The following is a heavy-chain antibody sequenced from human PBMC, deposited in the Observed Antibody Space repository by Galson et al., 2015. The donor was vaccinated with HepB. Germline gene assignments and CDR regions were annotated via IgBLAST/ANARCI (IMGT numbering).Heavy chain of an antibody. Sequence: SLRLSCAASGFTFSSYAMSWVRQAPGKGLEWVSAISGSGGSTYYADSVKGRFTISRDNSKNTLYLQMNSLRAEDTAVYYCANSGEHYPKNFDYWGQGTLVTVSS. CDR2: ISGSGGST. J-gene: IGHJ4*02. CDR3: ANSGEHYPKNFDY. D-gene: IGHD3-3*02. CDR1: GFTFSSYA. V-gene: IGHV3-23*01.